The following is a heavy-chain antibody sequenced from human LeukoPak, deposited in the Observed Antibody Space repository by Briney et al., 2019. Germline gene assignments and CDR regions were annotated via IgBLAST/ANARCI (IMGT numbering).Heavy chain of an antibody. CDR1: GYTFTGYY. J-gene: IGHJ3*02. Sequence: GASVKVSCKASGYTFTGYYMHWVRQAPGQGLEWMGWINPNSGGTNYVQKFQGRVTMTRDTAISTAYMELSRLRSDDTAVYYCARGTVEMATIHGDAFDIWGQGTMVTVSS. D-gene: IGHD5-24*01. CDR2: INPNSGGT. V-gene: IGHV1-2*02. CDR3: ARGTVEMATIHGDAFDI.